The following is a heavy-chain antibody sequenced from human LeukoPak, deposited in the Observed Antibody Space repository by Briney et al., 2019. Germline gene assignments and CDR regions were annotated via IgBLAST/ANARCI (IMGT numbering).Heavy chain of an antibody. V-gene: IGHV3-21*01. CDR1: GFTFSSYS. CDR3: ARDLQIWDTAMVD. D-gene: IGHD5-18*01. CDR2: ISSSSSYI. J-gene: IGHJ4*02. Sequence: GGSLRPSCAASGFTFSSYSMNWVRQAPGKGLEWVSSISSSSSYIYYADSVKGRFTISRDNAKNSLYLQMNSLRAEDTAVYYCARDLQIWDTAMVDWGQGTLVTVSS.